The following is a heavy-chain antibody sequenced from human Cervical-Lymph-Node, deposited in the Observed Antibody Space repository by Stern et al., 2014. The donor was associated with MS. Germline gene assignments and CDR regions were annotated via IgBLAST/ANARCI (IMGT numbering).Heavy chain of an antibody. V-gene: IGHV1-69*09. D-gene: IGHD2-15*01. CDR3: ARGVVSNRAAATLHNLFDP. CDR1: GGTFSSSYS. Sequence: QVQLEESGAEVKKPGPSLNVPCKTSGGTFSSSYSITWMRQAPGHGLEWMVRIIPILGLANSAQKVQGRVTITADTSTSTTYMELSSLTSEDTAVYYCARGVVSNRAAATLHNLFDPWGQGTLVTVSS. J-gene: IGHJ5*02. CDR2: IIPILGLA.